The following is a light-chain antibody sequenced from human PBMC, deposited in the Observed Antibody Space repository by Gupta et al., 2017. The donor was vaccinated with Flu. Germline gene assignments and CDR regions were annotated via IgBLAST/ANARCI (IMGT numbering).Light chain of an antibody. CDR2: KAS. J-gene: IGKJ2*01. V-gene: IGKV1-5*03. CDR1: QSISSW. Sequence: PSTLSASVGDRVTITCRASQSISSWLAWYQQKPGKAPKLLIYKASSLESGVPSRFSGSGSGTEFTLTISSLQPDDFATYYCQQYNSYSTFGQGTKLEIK. CDR3: QQYNSYST.